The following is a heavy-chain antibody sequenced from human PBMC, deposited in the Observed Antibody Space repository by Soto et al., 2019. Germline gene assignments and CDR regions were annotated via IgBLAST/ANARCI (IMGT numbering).Heavy chain of an antibody. CDR2: ISSSSSYK. CDR1: GFTFRIYS. D-gene: IGHD2-15*01. V-gene: IGHV3-21*01. J-gene: IGHJ4*02. CDR3: ARLWGDLDSSSGSCYSGLSYFDY. Sequence: GWLRRPCSASGFTFRIYSMTWVRQAPGKGLEWILSISSSSSYKYYADSVKGRFTISRDNAKNSLFLQMNSLRAEGTAVYYCARLWGDLDSSSGSCYSGLSYFDYWGRGTLVTVYS.